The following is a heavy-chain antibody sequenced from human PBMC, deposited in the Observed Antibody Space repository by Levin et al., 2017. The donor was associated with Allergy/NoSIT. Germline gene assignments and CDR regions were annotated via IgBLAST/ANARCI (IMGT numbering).Heavy chain of an antibody. CDR3: AKGSRTSRPYYVDY. J-gene: IGHJ4*02. V-gene: IGHV3-23*01. CDR1: GFTFSGYA. CDR2: ITSGGGYT. D-gene: IGHD3-10*01. Sequence: GGSLRLSCGVSGFTFSGYAMSWVRQTPDRGLEWVSAITSGGGYTWYADSVKGRFTISRDNSMNTLYLQMDSLKAEDTAMYYCAKGSRTSRPYYVDYWGQGALVTVSS.